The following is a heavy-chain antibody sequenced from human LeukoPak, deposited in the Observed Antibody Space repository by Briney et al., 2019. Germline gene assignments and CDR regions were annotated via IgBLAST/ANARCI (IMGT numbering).Heavy chain of an antibody. Sequence: GGSLRLSCAASKFTFSIYGMHWVRQAPGKGLEWVAVISFDGNNKYYADSVKGRFTISRDNSKNTLYLQMNSLRAEDTAVYYCASRLRVKNAFDIWGQGTMVTVSS. J-gene: IGHJ3*02. CDR1: KFTFSIYG. CDR3: ASRLRVKNAFDI. D-gene: IGHD4-17*01. CDR2: ISFDGNNK. V-gene: IGHV3-30*03.